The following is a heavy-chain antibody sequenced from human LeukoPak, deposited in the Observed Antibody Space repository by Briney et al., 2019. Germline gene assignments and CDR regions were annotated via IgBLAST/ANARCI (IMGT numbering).Heavy chain of an antibody. CDR1: GGSILSTTW. CDR2: VHLSGAS. J-gene: IGHJ4*02. CDR3: ARESGAFSPFGF. V-gene: IGHV4-4*02. Sequence: PSGTLSLTCAVSGGSILSTTWGGGVRQPPGKGLEWIGEVHLSGASNYNPSLKSRVSMSIDKARNHLSLELTSVTAADTAIYYCARESGAFSPFGFWGQGTLVTVSS. D-gene: IGHD1-26*01.